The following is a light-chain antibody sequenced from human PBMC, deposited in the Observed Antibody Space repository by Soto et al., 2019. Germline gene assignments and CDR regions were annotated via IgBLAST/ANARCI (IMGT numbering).Light chain of an antibody. V-gene: IGKV3D-15*01. CDR2: DIF. J-gene: IGKJ4*01. CDR3: QQYNSWPLT. CDR1: QSVGSD. Sequence: EIVMTQSPATLSVSPGERATLSCRASQSVGSDLAWYQQKPGQAPRVVICDIFTRATGVPTRSSGSGSGTEFTLTLSSLQSEDFAVYYCQQYNSWPLTFGGGTKVDLK.